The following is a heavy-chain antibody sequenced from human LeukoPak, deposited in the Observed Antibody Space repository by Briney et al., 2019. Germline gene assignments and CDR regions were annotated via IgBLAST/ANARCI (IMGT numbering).Heavy chain of an antibody. CDR3: ARVRWLQYDYDAFYF. J-gene: IGHJ3*01. V-gene: IGHV7-4-1*02. D-gene: IGHD5-24*01. CDR1: GYTFTSYA. Sequence: ASVKVSCKASGYTFTSYAMNWVRQAPGQGLEWMGWINTNTGNPTYAQGFTGRFVFSLDTSVSTAYLQISSLTAEDTAMYYCARVRWLQYDYDAFYFWGQGTVVSVSS. CDR2: INTNTGNP.